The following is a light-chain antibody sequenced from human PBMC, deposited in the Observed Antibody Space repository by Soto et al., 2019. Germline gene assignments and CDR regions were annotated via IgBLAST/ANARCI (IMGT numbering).Light chain of an antibody. CDR3: QQYNNWLWT. CDR1: QSVSSN. J-gene: IGKJ1*01. CDR2: GAS. V-gene: IGKV3D-15*01. Sequence: ERVMTQSPATLSVSPGEKVTLSCRASQSVSSNLAWYQQKPGQAPRLLIYGASTRATGIPNRFSGSGSGTDFTLTISSLQSEDFAVYYCQQYNNWLWTFGQGTKVDI.